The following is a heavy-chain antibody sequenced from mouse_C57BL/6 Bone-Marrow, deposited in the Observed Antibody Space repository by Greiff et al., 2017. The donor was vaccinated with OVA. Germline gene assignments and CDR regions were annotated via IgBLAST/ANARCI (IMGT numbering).Heavy chain of an antibody. CDR1: GFTFTNYY. D-gene: IGHD2-3*01. CDR2: VYPYNGGA. J-gene: IGHJ2*01. Sequence: VQLQQSGPVLVQPGPSVKISCKASGFTFTNYYMHWVKQSHGKSLEWIGLVYPYNGGASYNQKFTGKATLTVNPSSSTAYNVHSSLTSEDSAVYYCSRDGYPYYFDYWGQGTTLTVSS. CDR3: SRDGYPYYFDY. V-gene: IGHV1-36*01.